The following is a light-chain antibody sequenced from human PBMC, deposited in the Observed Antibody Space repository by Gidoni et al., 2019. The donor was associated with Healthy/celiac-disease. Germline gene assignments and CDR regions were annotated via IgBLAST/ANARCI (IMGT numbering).Light chain of an antibody. CDR2: WAS. V-gene: IGKV4-1*01. J-gene: IGKJ3*01. CDR3: QQYYSTPCT. Sequence: SPDSLAVSLGERATINCKSSQSVLYSSNNKNYLAWYQQKPGQPPKLLIYWASTRESGVPDRFSGSGSGTDFTLTISSLQAEDVAVYYCQQYYSTPCTFGPGTKVDIK. CDR1: QSVLYSSNNKNY.